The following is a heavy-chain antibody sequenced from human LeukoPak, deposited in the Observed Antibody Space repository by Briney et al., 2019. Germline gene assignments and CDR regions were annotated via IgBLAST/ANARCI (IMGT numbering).Heavy chain of an antibody. V-gene: IGHV4-59*08. CDR2: IYYSGST. D-gene: IGHD3-22*01. CDR1: GGSISSYY. J-gene: IGHJ5*02. Sequence: SETLSLTCTVSGGSISSYYWSWIRQPPGKGLEWIGYIYYSGSTNYNPSLKSRVTISVDTSKNQFSLELSSVTAADTAVYYCARLLTYYYDSSGYFNWFDPWGQGTLVTVSS. CDR3: ARLLTYYYDSSGYFNWFDP.